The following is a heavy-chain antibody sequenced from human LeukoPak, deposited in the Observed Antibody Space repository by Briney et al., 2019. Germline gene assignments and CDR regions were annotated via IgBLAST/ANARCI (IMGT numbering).Heavy chain of an antibody. V-gene: IGHV3-23*01. CDR3: AKGLRTGVGPYMGYHYYMDV. J-gene: IGHJ6*03. CDR2: VSGGGSST. Sequence: PGGSLRLSCVASGFTFSNYAMNWVRQAPGKGLEWVSGVSGGGSSTYYADSVKGRFTISRDNSKNMLYLQMNSLRAEDTAVYYCAKGLRTGVGPYMGYHYYMDVWGKGATVTVSS. D-gene: IGHD3-16*01. CDR1: GFTFSNYA.